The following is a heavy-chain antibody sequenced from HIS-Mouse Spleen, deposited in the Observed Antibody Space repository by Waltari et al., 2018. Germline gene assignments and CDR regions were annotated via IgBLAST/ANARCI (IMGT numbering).Heavy chain of an antibody. CDR3: AREIPYSSSWYDWYFDL. V-gene: IGHV4-39*07. Sequence: QLQLQESGPGLVKPSETLSLTCTVSGGSISSSSYYWGWIRQPPGKGLEWIGSIYYSWSTYYNPSLKSRVTISVDTSKNQFSLKLSSVTAADTAVYYCAREIPYSSSWYDWYFDLWGRDTLVTVSS. CDR2: IYYSWST. CDR1: GGSISSSSYY. D-gene: IGHD6-13*01. J-gene: IGHJ2*01.